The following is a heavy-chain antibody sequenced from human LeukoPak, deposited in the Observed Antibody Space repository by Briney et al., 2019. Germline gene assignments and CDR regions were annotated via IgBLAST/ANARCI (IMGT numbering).Heavy chain of an antibody. J-gene: IGHJ3*02. Sequence: PSETLSLTCTVSGDSISSSSYYWGWIRQPPGKGLEWIVSVYHSGSTYHTPSLKSRVTISVDTSNNRFSLKLNSVTAADTAVYYCARYHLPTYYYDSRGGPGAFDIWGQGTMVTVSS. CDR1: GDSISSSSYY. CDR3: ARYHLPTYYYDSRGGPGAFDI. CDR2: VYHSGST. D-gene: IGHD3-22*01. V-gene: IGHV4-39*02.